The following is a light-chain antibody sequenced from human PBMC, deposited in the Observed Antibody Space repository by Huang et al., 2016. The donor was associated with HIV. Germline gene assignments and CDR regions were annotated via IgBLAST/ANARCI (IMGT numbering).Light chain of an antibody. J-gene: IGKJ1*01. CDR1: QSVSSN. V-gene: IGKV3-15*01. CDR2: GAS. CDR3: QQYNNWPRT. Sequence: EIVMTQSPATLSVSQGERATLSCRASQSVSSNLAWYQNKPGQAPRLLIFGASTRATGIPARFSGRGSGTDFTLTISSLQSEDFAVYYCQQYNNWPRTFGQGPKVEIK.